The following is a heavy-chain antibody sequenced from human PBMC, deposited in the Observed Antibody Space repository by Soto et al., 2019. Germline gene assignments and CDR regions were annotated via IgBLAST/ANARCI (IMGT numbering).Heavy chain of an antibody. CDR2: IYYSGST. J-gene: IGHJ3*02. V-gene: IGHV4-30-4*08. D-gene: IGHD3-22*01. CDR1: GGSIGSGGYY. Sequence: SETLSLTCTVSGGSIGSGGYYWSWIRQHPGKGLEWIGYIYYSGSTYYNPSLKSRVTISVDTSKNQFSLKLSSVTAADTAVYYCARSSGYYSVDAFDIWGQGTMVTVSS. CDR3: ARSSGYYSVDAFDI.